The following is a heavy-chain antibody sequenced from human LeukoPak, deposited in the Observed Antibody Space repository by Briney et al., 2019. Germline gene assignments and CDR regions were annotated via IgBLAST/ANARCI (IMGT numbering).Heavy chain of an antibody. CDR3: ARDSPTTVTTSLDY. V-gene: IGHV1-2*02. J-gene: IGHJ4*02. Sequence: ASVKVSCKASGYTFTSYGISWVRQAPGQGLEWMGWINPNSGGTNYAQKFQGRVTMTRDTSISTAYMELSRLRSDDTAVYYCARDSPTTVTTSLDYWGQGTLVTVSS. CDR1: GYTFTSYG. D-gene: IGHD4-17*01. CDR2: INPNSGGT.